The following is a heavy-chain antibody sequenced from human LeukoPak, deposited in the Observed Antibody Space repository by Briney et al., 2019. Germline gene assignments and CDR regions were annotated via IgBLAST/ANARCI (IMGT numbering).Heavy chain of an antibody. J-gene: IGHJ5*02. CDR1: GGSFSGYY. D-gene: IGHD6-19*01. V-gene: IGHV4-34*01. CDR2: INHSGST. Sequence: SETLSLTCAVYGGSFSGYYWSWIRQPPGKGLEWIGEINHSGSTNYNPSLKSRVTISVDTSKNQFSLKLSSVTAADTAVYYCARGSGWSKGSWFDPWGQGTPVTASS. CDR3: ARGSGWSKGSWFDP.